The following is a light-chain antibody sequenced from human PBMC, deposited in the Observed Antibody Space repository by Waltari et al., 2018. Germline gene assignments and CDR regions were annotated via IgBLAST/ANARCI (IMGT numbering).Light chain of an antibody. Sequence: QSALAQPASVSGSPGQSIPISCTGTRSAVGRYHFVPWYPQLPGKAPKVIIFDVSDRPSGVSTRFSGSKSGNTASLTISGLQAEDEADYYCGSYSGTTTYVFGTGTYVTVL. J-gene: IGLJ1*01. CDR3: GSYSGTTTYV. CDR2: DVS. CDR1: RSAVGRYHF. V-gene: IGLV2-14*03.